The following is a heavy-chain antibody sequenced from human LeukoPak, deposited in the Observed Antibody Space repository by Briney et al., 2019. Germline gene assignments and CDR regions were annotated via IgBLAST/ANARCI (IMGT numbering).Heavy chain of an antibody. J-gene: IGHJ4*02. V-gene: IGHV3-11*05. CDR3: ARVPYGDYFDS. Sequence: GGSLRLSCAASGLTFSDFYMTWIRQAPGKGLEWVSYISDSSSSTNYADSVKGRFTISRDNAKNSLYLQMNSLRAEDTAVYYCARVPYGDYFDSWGQGTLVTVSS. D-gene: IGHD4-17*01. CDR1: GLTFSDFY. CDR2: ISDSSSST.